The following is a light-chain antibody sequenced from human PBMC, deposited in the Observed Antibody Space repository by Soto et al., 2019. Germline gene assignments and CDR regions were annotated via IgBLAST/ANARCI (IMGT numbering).Light chain of an antibody. V-gene: IGKV1-5*01. CDR1: QSIRKW. Sequence: DIQTTQSPSTLSASVGDRVTITCRASQSIRKWLAWYQQKPGKAPKLLIYDASSVESGVPSRFSGSGSGTEFTLTVSSLQPDDFATYYCQHYNNYSPTFGQGTKV. CDR3: QHYNNYSPT. CDR2: DAS. J-gene: IGKJ1*01.